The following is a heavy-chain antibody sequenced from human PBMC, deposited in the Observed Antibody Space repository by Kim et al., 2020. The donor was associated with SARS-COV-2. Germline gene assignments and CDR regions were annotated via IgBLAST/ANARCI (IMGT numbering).Heavy chain of an antibody. Sequence: SETLSLTCAVYGGSFSGYYWSWIRQPPGKGLEWIGEINHSGSTNYNPSLKSRVTISVDTSKNQFSLKLSSVTAADTAVYYCARGTMFGVRGVRSRYFDL. D-gene: IGHD3-10*01. J-gene: IGHJ2*01. CDR1: GGSFSGYY. CDR3: ARGTMFGVRGVRSRYFDL. V-gene: IGHV4-34*01. CDR2: INHSGST.